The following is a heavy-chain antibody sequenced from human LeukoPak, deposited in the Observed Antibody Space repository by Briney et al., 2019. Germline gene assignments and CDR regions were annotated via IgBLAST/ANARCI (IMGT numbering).Heavy chain of an antibody. V-gene: IGHV3-7*04. J-gene: IGHJ5*02. Sequence: PGGSLRLSCAASGFTFSSYAMSWVRQAPGKGLEWVGNIKLDGSAKSYLDSVKGRFTISRDNAKNSLYLQMDSLRAEDTAVYYCARGTSSSPDWFDPWGQGTLVNVSS. D-gene: IGHD6-13*01. CDR1: GFTFSSYA. CDR2: IKLDGSAK. CDR3: ARGTSSSPDWFDP.